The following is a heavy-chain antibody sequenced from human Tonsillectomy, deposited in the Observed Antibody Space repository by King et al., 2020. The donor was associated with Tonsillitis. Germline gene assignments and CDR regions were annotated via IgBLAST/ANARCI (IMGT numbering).Heavy chain of an antibody. CDR1: GGSISSSSYY. CDR3: ASPSKDPAVAGGYFDY. D-gene: IGHD6-19*01. V-gene: IGHV4-39*01. Sequence: QLQESGPGLVKPSETLSLTCTVSGGSISSSSYYWGWIRQPPGKGLEWIGSIYYSGSTYYNPSLKSRVTISVYTSKNQFSLKLSSVTAADTAVYYCASPSKDPAVAGGYFDYWGQGTLVTVSS. J-gene: IGHJ4*02. CDR2: IYYSGST.